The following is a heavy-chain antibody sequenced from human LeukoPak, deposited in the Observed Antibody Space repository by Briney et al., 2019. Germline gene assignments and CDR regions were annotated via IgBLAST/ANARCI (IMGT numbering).Heavy chain of an antibody. D-gene: IGHD3-3*01. CDR3: ARAVPGITIFGVVCSYFDY. CDR2: IYYSGST. CDR1: GGSISSYY. Sequence: SETLSLTCTVSGGSISSYYWSWIRQPPRKGLEWIGYIYYSGSTNYNPSLKSRVTISVDTSKNQFSLKLSSVTAADTAVYYCARAVPGITIFGVVCSYFDYWGQGPLVTSSS. V-gene: IGHV4-59*01. J-gene: IGHJ4*02.